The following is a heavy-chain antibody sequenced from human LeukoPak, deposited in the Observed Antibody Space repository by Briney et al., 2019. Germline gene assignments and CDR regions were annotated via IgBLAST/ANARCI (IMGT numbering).Heavy chain of an antibody. CDR3: ARPNITNYYDRSGYDGFDF. Sequence: PGDSLQISCKGSGYKFSNYWIAWVRQMPGKGLEWMGIIYPDDADTRYSPSFQGQVVISADKSINTAYLQWGTLKASDTAMYYCARPNITNYYDRSGYDGFDFWGQGTMVTVSS. CDR1: GYKFSNYW. CDR2: IYPDDADT. J-gene: IGHJ3*01. D-gene: IGHD3-22*01. V-gene: IGHV5-51*01.